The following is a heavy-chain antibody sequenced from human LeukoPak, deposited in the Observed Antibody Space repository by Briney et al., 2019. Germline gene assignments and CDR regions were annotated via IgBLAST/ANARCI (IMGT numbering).Heavy chain of an antibody. D-gene: IGHD3-10*01. CDR2: IGTAGDT. V-gene: IGHV3-13*01. Sequence: GGSLRLSCAASGFTFSSYDMHWVRHATGKGLEWVSAIGTAGDTYYPGSVKGRFTISRESAKNSLYLQMNSLRAGDTAVYYCARVVRGALYGMDVWGQGTTVTVSS. J-gene: IGHJ6*02. CDR1: GFTFSSYD. CDR3: ARVVRGALYGMDV.